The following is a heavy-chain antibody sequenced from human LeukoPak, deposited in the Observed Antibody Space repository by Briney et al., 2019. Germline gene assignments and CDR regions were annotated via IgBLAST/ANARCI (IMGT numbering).Heavy chain of an antibody. V-gene: IGHV3-7*01. Sequence: GGSLRLSCAASGFTFSSYWMSWVRQAPGKGLEWVANIKQDGSEKYYVDSVKGRFTISRDNAKNSLYLQMNSLRAEDTAVYYCARDVSHSSGWYEGAFDIWGQGTMVTVSS. CDR3: ARDVSHSSGWYEGAFDI. J-gene: IGHJ3*02. CDR2: IKQDGSEK. D-gene: IGHD6-19*01. CDR1: GFTFSSYW.